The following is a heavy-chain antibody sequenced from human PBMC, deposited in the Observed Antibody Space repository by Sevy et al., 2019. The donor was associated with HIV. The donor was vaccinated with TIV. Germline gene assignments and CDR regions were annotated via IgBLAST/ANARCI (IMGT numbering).Heavy chain of an antibody. CDR2: MNPNSGNT. CDR1: GYTFTSYD. D-gene: IGHD3-3*01. J-gene: IGHJ6*02. Sequence: ASVKVSCKASGYTFTSYDINWVRQATGQGLEWMGWMNPNSGNTGYAQKFQGRVTMTRNTSISTAYMELSSLRSEDTAVYYWARTTIFGVVFGYGMDVWGQGTTVTVSS. CDR3: ARTTIFGVVFGYGMDV. V-gene: IGHV1-8*01.